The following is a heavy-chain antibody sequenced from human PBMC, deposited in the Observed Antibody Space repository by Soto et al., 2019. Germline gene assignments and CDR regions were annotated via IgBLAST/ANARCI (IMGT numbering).Heavy chain of an antibody. D-gene: IGHD2-21*01. V-gene: IGHV4-34*01. CDR2: ISHSGST. J-gene: IGHJ4*01. CDR1: GGSFNSYY. Sequence: SETLSLTCAVYGGSFNSYYWSWIRQPPGKGLEWIGEISHSGSTYYNPSLRSRITMSVDTSKSQFSLKLSSVTAADTAVYYCARSPHIEWSNFDYWGHGNLVTVSS. CDR3: ARSPHIEWSNFDY.